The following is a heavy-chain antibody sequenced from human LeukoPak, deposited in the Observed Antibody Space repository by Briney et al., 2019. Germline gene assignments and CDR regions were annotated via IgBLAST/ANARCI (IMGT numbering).Heavy chain of an antibody. D-gene: IGHD3-16*01. Sequence: SETLSLTCTVSGGSISSYYWSWIRQPPGKGLEWIGYIYCSGSTNYNPSLKSRVTISVDTSKNQFSLKLSSVTAADTAVYYCAGGSLGANNWFDPWGQGTLVTVSS. CDR2: IYCSGST. V-gene: IGHV4-59*01. J-gene: IGHJ5*02. CDR3: AGGSLGANNWFDP. CDR1: GGSISSYY.